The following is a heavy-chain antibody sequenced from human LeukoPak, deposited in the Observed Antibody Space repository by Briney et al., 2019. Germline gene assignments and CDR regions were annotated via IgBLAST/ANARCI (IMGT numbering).Heavy chain of an antibody. CDR3: ARMYYYGSRSYRGYYYYYMDV. V-gene: IGHV4-4*09. Sequence: SETLSLTCTVSGGSISSCYWSWIRQPPGEGLEWIGYIYTSGSTNYNPSLKSRVTISVDTSKNQFSLKLSSVTAADTAVYYCARMYYYGSRSYRGYYYYYMDVWGKGTTVTVSS. CDR1: GGSISSCY. CDR2: IYTSGST. J-gene: IGHJ6*03. D-gene: IGHD3-10*01.